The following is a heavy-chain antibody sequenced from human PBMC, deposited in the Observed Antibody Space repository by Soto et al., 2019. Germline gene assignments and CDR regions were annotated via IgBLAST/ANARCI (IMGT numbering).Heavy chain of an antibody. CDR2: IDPSDSYT. V-gene: IGHV5-10-1*01. CDR3: ARRGSSSWEDYYYYGMDV. J-gene: IGHJ6*02. Sequence: GESLKISCKGSGYSFTSYWISWVRQMPGKGLEWMGRIDPSDSYTNYSPSFRGHVTISADKSISTAYLQWSSLKASDTAMYYCARRGSSSWEDYYYYGMDVWGQGTTVTVSS. CDR1: GYSFTSYW. D-gene: IGHD6-13*01.